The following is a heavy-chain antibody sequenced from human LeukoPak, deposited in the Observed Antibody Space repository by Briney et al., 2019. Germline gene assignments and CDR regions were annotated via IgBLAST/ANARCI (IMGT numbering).Heavy chain of an antibody. CDR1: GFTFSSYA. CDR3: ARGGRYQLLMGWFDP. J-gene: IGHJ5*02. D-gene: IGHD2-2*01. CDR2: ISGSGGST. V-gene: IGHV3-23*01. Sequence: GGSLRLSCAASGFTFSSYAMSWVRQAPGKGLEWVSAISGSGGSTYYADSVKGRFTISRDNAKNSLYLQMNSLRAEDTAVYYCARGGRYQLLMGWFDPWGQGTLVTVSS.